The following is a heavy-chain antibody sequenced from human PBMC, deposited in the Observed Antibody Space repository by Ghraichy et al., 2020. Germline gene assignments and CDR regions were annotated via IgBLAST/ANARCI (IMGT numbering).Heavy chain of an antibody. D-gene: IGHD2-2*01. CDR2: IIPIFGTA. CDR1: GGTFSSYA. CDR3: ATESPHLGYWSSTSCFPGGDY. V-gene: IGHV1-69*13. Sequence: SVKVSCKASGGTFSSYAISWVRQSPGPGLEWMGGIIPIFGTANYAQKFQGRVTITADESTSTAYMERSSLRSEDTSVYYCATESPHLGYWSSTSCFPGGDYWGQGTLVTVSS. J-gene: IGHJ4*02.